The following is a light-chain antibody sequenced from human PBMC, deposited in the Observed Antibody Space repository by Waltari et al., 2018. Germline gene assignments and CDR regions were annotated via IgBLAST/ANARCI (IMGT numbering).Light chain of an antibody. V-gene: IGLV2-14*03. J-gene: IGLJ3*02. CDR3: SSYTKSSTWV. Sequence: QSALTQPASVSGSPGQSITISCTGTSSDVGAYYDVSCYQQPPGKAPKLMIYDVTSRPSGVSDRFSGSKSGNTASLTISGLQAEDEADYYCSSYTKSSTWVFGGGTRLTVL. CDR2: DVT. CDR1: SSDVGAYYD.